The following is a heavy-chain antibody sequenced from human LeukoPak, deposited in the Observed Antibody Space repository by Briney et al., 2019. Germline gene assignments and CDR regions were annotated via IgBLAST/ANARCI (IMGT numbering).Heavy chain of an antibody. Sequence: SETLSLTCTVSGGSISSYYWSWIRQPPGKGLEWIGYIHYSGSTNYNPSLKSRVTISVDTSKNQFSLKLSSVTAADTAVYYCARATYYYDSSGYLGPLPLDYWGQGTLVTVSS. V-gene: IGHV4-59*01. J-gene: IGHJ4*02. CDR2: IHYSGST. D-gene: IGHD3-22*01. CDR3: ARATYYYDSSGYLGPLPLDY. CDR1: GGSISSYY.